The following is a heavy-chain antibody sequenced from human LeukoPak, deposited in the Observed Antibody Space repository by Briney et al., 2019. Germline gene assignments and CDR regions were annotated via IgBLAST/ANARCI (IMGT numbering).Heavy chain of an antibody. Sequence: GGSLRLSCTGSGFTFSSYEMNWVRQAPGKGLEWVGFIRSKAYGGTTEYAASVKGRFTISRDDSKSIAYLQMNSLKTEDTAVYYCTREYSNYDLFCDYWGQGTLVTVSS. CDR2: IRSKAYGGTT. CDR1: GFTFSSYE. J-gene: IGHJ4*02. V-gene: IGHV3-49*04. CDR3: TREYSNYDLFCDY. D-gene: IGHD4-11*01.